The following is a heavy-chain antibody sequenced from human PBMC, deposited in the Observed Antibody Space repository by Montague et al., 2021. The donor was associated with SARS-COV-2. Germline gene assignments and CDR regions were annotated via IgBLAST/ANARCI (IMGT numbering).Heavy chain of an antibody. CDR3: VRDHPYGGPRGAYDI. J-gene: IGHJ3*02. CDR2: IYDGGAV. CDR1: GGSITGYY. Sequence: SETLSLTCTVSGGSITGYYWSWLRRSLGKGLEWIAYIYDGGAVNYNPSLGSRVTISTDTSKNQLSLKVNSVTAADTAVYYCVRDHPYGGPRGAYDIWGQGTVVTVSS. V-gene: IGHV4-59*01. D-gene: IGHD4-23*01.